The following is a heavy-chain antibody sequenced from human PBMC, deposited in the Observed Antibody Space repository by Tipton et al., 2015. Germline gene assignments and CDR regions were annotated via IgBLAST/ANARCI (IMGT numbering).Heavy chain of an antibody. J-gene: IGHJ4*02. D-gene: IGHD3-22*01. CDR2: IDFRGST. V-gene: IGHV4-59*01. CDR3: ARDAWAGDTRVFYYIX. CDR1: GGSFSDYY. Sequence: GLVKPSETLSLTCTVSGGSFSDYYWSWIRQPPGMRLEWIGYIDFRGSTEYNPSLKSRVSISVDTSKNQFSLRLNSVTAADTAGXXCARDAWAGDTRVFYYIXWGRGTLVRVSS.